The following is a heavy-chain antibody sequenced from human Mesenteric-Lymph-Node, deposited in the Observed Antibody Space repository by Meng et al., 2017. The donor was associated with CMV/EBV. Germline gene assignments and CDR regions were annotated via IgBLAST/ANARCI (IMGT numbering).Heavy chain of an antibody. CDR2: IYWDDDK. CDR1: FSLRTRGVG. V-gene: IGHV2-5*02. J-gene: IGHJ4*02. Sequence: FSLRTRGVGVCWIRQPPGKALEWLALIYWDDDKRYSPSLKSRLTITKDTSKNQVVLTMTNMDPVDTATYYCAHRLSEYSSSWLAFDYWGQGTLVTVSS. D-gene: IGHD6-13*01. CDR3: AHRLSEYSSSWLAFDY.